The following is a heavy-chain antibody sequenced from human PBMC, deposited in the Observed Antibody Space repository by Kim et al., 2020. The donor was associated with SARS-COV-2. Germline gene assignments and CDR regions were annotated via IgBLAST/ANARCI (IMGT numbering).Heavy chain of an antibody. D-gene: IGHD6-19*01. CDR3: ARTVNVGYSSLKPHFDY. CDR2: IYYSGST. V-gene: IGHV4-39*02. Sequence: SETLSLTCTVSGGSISSSSYYWGWIRQPPGKGLEWIGSIYYSGSTFYNPSLKSRVTISVDTSKNHFSLKLSSVTAADTAVYYCARTVNVGYSSLKPHFDYWGQGTLVTVSS. CDR1: GGSISSSSYY. J-gene: IGHJ4*02.